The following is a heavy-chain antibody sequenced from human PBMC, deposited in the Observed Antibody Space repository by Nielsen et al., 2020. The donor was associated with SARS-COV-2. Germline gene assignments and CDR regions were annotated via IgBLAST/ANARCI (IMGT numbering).Heavy chain of an antibody. CDR1: GGSFSNYA. Sequence: SVKVSCKASGGSFSNYAISWVRQAPGQGLEWMGGIIPMFRSGNYAQNFQGGVTITADESTSTAYMELSSLRSEDTAMYYCARSKVLGVIVHFDYWGQGTLVTVSS. V-gene: IGHV1-69*13. CDR3: ARSKVLGVIVHFDY. CDR2: IIPMFRSG. D-gene: IGHD2-21*01. J-gene: IGHJ4*02.